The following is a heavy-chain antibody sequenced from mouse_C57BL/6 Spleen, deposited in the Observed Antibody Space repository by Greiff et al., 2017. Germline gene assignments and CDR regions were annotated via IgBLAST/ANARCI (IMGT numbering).Heavy chain of an antibody. Sequence: QVQLLQPGAELVMPGASVKLSCKASGYTFTSYWMHWVQQRPGQGLEWIGEIDPSDSSTNYNKKFKGKSTLTVDKSSSTAYMQLSSLTSEDSAVYYCARTDDSYLWFADWGQGTLVTVSA. CDR3: ARTDDSYLWFAD. CDR1: GYTFTSYW. D-gene: IGHD2-3*01. J-gene: IGHJ3*01. CDR2: IDPSDSST. V-gene: IGHV1-69*01.